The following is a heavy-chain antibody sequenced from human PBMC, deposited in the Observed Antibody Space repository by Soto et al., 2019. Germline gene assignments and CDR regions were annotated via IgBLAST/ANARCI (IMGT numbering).Heavy chain of an antibody. J-gene: IGHJ5*02. Sequence: PGGSLRLSCAASGFTFSSYSMNWVSQAPGKGLEWVSSISSSSSYIYYADSVKGRFTISRDDAKNSLYLQMNSLRAEDTAVYYCARAGGVIYNWFDPWGQGTLVTVSS. D-gene: IGHD2-21*01. V-gene: IGHV3-21*01. CDR2: ISSSSSYI. CDR1: GFTFSSYS. CDR3: ARAGGVIYNWFDP.